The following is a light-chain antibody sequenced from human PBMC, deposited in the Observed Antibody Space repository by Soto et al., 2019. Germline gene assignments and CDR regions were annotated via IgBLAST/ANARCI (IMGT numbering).Light chain of an antibody. Sequence: DTQMTPSPSTLSASGGDTVTITCRARQNINNWLAWYQQKPEKIPKLLIYGASTLEDGVPSRFSVSRSGTEFSFTINSLQPDDFATYYCQRYDGYFGQGTRLEIK. J-gene: IGKJ5*01. V-gene: IGKV1-5*01. CDR1: QNINNW. CDR2: GAS. CDR3: QRYDGY.